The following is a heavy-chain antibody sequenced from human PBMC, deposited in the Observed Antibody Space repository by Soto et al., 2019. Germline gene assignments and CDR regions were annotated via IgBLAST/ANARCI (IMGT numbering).Heavy chain of an antibody. Sequence: PLETLSLTCAVSGGSSSSSSYYWSWIRQPPGKGLEWIGYIYYSGSTNYNPSLKSRVTISVDTSKNQFSLKLSSVTAADTAVYYCAVAVAGPTAIGYWGQGTLVTVSS. CDR2: IYYSGST. J-gene: IGHJ4*02. CDR1: GGSSSSSSYY. CDR3: AVAVAGPTAIGY. D-gene: IGHD6-19*01. V-gene: IGHV4-61*05.